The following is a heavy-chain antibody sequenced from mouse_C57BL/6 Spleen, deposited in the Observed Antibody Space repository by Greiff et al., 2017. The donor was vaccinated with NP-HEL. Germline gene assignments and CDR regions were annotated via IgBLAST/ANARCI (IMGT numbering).Heavy chain of an antibody. J-gene: IGHJ3*01. CDR1: GFTFSDYG. Sequence: EVQLVESGGGLVKPGGSLKLSCAASGFTFSDYGMHWVRQAPEKGLEWVAYISSGSSTIYYADTVKGRFTISRDNAKNTLFLQMTSLRSEDTAMYYCAREVIYYDYDGGFAYWGQGTLVTVSA. CDR3: AREVIYYDYDGGFAY. CDR2: ISSGSSTI. V-gene: IGHV5-17*01. D-gene: IGHD2-4*01.